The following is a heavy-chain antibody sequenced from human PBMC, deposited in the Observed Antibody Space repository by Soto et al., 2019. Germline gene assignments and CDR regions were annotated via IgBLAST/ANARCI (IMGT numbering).Heavy chain of an antibody. V-gene: IGHV3-30*14. Sequence: VQLVESGGGVVQPGTSLRLSCAVSGFSLSHYVFHWVRQAPGKGLEWVAVIRDGDAKTNYATSVRGRFTVSRDMSKSTIFLQMNNLRVDDSAIYFCAREGDTPAFRGFDLWGQGTLVTVSS. CDR1: GFSLSHYV. D-gene: IGHD3-10*01. J-gene: IGHJ5*02. CDR2: IRDGDAKT. CDR3: AREGDTPAFRGFDL.